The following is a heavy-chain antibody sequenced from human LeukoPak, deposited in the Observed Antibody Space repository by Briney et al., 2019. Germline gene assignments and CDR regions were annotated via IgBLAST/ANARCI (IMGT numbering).Heavy chain of an antibody. CDR1: GFTFSSYD. V-gene: IGHV3-23*01. D-gene: IGHD3-22*01. CDR3: AKDRAYYDSSGLFDS. J-gene: IGHJ4*02. Sequence: GGSLRLSCAASGFTFSSYDMSWVRQAPGKGLEWVSDISGSGGRTHYADSVKGRFTISRDNSKNTLYLQMNSLRAEDTAVYYCAKDRAYYDSSGLFDSWGQGTLVTVSS. CDR2: ISGSGGRT.